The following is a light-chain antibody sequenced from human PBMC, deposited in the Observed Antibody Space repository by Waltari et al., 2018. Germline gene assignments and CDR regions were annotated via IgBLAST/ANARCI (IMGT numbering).Light chain of an antibody. V-gene: IGLV2-23*01. CDR2: EGR. J-gene: IGLJ2*01. CDR3: CSYAGSSTVV. Sequence: QSALTQPASVSGSPGQSITISCTGTSSDVGSYNLVSWYQQPPGKAPKLMIYEGRKRPPGVSNRFSGSKSGNTASLTISGLQAEDEADYYCCSYAGSSTVVFGGGTKLTVL. CDR1: SSDVGSYNL.